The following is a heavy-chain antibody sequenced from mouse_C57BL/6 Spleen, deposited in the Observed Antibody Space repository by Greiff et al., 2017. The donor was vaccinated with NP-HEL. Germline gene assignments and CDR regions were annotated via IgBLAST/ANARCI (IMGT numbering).Heavy chain of an antibody. Sequence: EVQLVESGPGLVKPSQSLSLTCSVTGYSITSGYYWNWIRQFPGNKLEWMGYISYDGSNNYNPSLKNRISITRDTSKNQFFLKLNSVTTEDTATYYCARGNYGSDDYFDYWGQGTTLTVSS. D-gene: IGHD1-1*01. CDR2: ISYDGSN. J-gene: IGHJ2*01. CDR3: ARGNYGSDDYFDY. V-gene: IGHV3-6*01. CDR1: GYSITSGYY.